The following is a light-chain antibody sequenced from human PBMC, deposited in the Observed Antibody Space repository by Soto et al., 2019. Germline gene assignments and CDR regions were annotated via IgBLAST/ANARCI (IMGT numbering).Light chain of an antibody. CDR1: QSVSTSY. CDR3: QHTGTSAL. CDR2: GAS. J-gene: IGKJ3*01. Sequence: EIVLTQSPGTLSSSPGERANLSCRDSQSVSTSYLAWYRQKPGQAPRLLIYGASGRATGIPIRFSVSASGKNSTLTISRLELEVYAVYYCQHTGTSALFGHGTKVDIK. V-gene: IGKV3-20*01.